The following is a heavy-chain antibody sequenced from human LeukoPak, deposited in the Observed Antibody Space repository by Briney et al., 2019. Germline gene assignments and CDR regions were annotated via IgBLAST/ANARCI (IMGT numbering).Heavy chain of an antibody. CDR3: AKNGPSTVVTPSYFDY. J-gene: IGHJ4*02. V-gene: IGHV3-74*03. CDR1: GFTFSDYW. D-gene: IGHD4-23*01. CDR2: IYSDVRRI. Sequence: GGSLRLSCAASGFTFSDYWMHWVRQAPGKGLEWVARIYSDVRRIKYADSVKGWFTISRDNSKNTLYLQMNSLRAEDTAVYYCAKNGPSTVVTPSYFDYWGQGTLVTVSS.